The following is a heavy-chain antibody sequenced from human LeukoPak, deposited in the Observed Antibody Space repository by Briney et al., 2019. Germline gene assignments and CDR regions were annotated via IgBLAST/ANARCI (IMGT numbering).Heavy chain of an antibody. Sequence: PSETLSLTCTVSGYSIRSGYYWGWIRQPPGKGLEWIGSIFHTGSTYYNPSLKSRVTISVDTSKNQFSLKLSSVTAADTAVYYCARVSGYDWESSYDYWGQGTLVTVSS. CDR1: GYSIRSGYY. J-gene: IGHJ4*02. V-gene: IGHV4-38-2*02. CDR3: ARVSGYDWESSYDY. CDR2: IFHTGST. D-gene: IGHD5-12*01.